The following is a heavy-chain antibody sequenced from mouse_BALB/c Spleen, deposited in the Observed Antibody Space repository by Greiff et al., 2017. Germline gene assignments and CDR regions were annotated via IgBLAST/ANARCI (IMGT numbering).Heavy chain of an antibody. D-gene: IGHD2-4*01. V-gene: IGHV14-3*02. CDR3: ASGDYEPWFAY. J-gene: IGHJ3*01. Sequence: EVQLVESGAELVKPGASVKLSCTASGFNIKDTYMHWVKQRPEQGLEWIGRIDPANGNTKYDPKFQGKATITADTSSNTAYLQLSSLTSEDTAVYYCASGDYEPWFAYWGQGTLVTVSA. CDR1: GFNIKDTY. CDR2: IDPANGNT.